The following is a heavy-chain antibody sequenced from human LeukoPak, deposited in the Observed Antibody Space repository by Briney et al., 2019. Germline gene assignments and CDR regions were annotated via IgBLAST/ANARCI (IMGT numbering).Heavy chain of an antibody. Sequence: SVKVSCKASGGTFSSYAISWVRQAPGQGLEWMGGIIPIFGTANYAQKFQGRVTMTRDTSTSTVYMELSSLRSEDTAVYYCARDQEWELLVLLDYWGQGTLVTVSS. CDR1: GGTFSSYA. CDR3: ARDQEWELLVLLDY. CDR2: IIPIFGTA. D-gene: IGHD1-26*01. J-gene: IGHJ4*02. V-gene: IGHV1-69*05.